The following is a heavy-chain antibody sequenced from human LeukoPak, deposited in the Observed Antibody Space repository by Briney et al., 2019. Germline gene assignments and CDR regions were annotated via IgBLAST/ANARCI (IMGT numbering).Heavy chain of an antibody. J-gene: IGHJ5*02. Sequence: PSETLSLTCTVSGGSISSGDYYWSWIRQPPGKGLEWIGYIYYSGSTYYNPSLKSRVTISVDTSKNQFSLKLSSVTAADTAVYYCAREFGDEFNWFDPWGQGTLVTVSS. CDR2: IYYSGST. D-gene: IGHD3-10*01. CDR3: AREFGDEFNWFDP. V-gene: IGHV4-30-4*01. CDR1: GGSISSGDYY.